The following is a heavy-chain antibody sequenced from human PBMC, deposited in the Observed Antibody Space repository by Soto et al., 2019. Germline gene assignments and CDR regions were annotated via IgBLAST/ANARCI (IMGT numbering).Heavy chain of an antibody. V-gene: IGHV1-69*05. CDR3: ARDPGSGWPHDAFDI. CDR2: IIPIFGTA. Sequence: SVKVSCKASGGTFSSYAISWVRQAPGQGLEWMGGIIPIFGTANYAQKFQGRVTITRDTSASTAYMELSSLRSEDTAVYYCARDPGSGWPHDAFDIWGQGTMVTVSS. CDR1: GGTFSSYA. D-gene: IGHD6-19*01. J-gene: IGHJ3*02.